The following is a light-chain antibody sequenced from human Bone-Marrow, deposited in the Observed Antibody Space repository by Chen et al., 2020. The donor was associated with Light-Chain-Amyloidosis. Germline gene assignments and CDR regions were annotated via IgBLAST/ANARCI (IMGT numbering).Light chain of an antibody. CDR3: QSADSSGTYEVI. CDR2: RDT. J-gene: IGLJ2*01. CDR1: DLPTKY. V-gene: IGLV3-25*03. Sequence: SYELTQPPSVSVSPGQTARITCSGDDLPTKYAYWYQQKPGQAPVLVIHRDTERPSGTSERFSVSSSETTATVSISGVQAEDEADYHCQSADSSGTYEVIFGGGTKLTVL.